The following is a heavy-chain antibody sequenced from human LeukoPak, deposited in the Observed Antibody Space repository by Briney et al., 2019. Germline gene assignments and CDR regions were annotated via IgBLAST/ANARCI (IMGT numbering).Heavy chain of an antibody. CDR2: ISRRSDTI. CDR3: ARGYASRNSMG. Sequence: GGSLRLSCAASGFMFSGYSMSWLRQAPGKGPEWLSFISRRSDTIYYADSVKGRFTASRDNAQNSLYLQMHSLRDEDTAMYYCARGYASRNSMGWGQGTLVTVSS. D-gene: IGHD3-10*01. J-gene: IGHJ4*02. CDR1: GFMFSGYS. V-gene: IGHV3-48*02.